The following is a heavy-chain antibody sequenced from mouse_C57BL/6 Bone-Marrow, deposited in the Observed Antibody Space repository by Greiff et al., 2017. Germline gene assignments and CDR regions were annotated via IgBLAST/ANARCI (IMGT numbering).Heavy chain of an antibody. CDR1: GYTFTSYW. CDR2: IYPGNSDT. Sequence: EVQLQQSGTVLARPGASVKMSCKTSGYTFTSYWMHWVKQRPGQGLEWIGAIYPGNSDTSYNQKFKGKAKLTAVTSASTAYMELSSLTNEDSAVXYCTRGIYYGNYYSYYAMDYWGQGTSVTVSS. CDR3: TRGIYYGNYYSYYAMDY. V-gene: IGHV1-5*01. J-gene: IGHJ4*01. D-gene: IGHD2-1*01.